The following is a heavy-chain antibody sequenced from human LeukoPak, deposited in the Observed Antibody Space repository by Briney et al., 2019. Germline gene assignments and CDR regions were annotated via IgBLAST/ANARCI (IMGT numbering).Heavy chain of an antibody. J-gene: IGHJ4*02. D-gene: IGHD3-22*01. CDR2: IYHSGST. V-gene: IGHV4-38-2*02. CDR1: GYSISSGYY. CDR3: ARDGDPTMTETPLDY. Sequence: PSETLSLTCTVSGYSISSGYYWGWIRQPPGKGLEWIGSIYHSGSTYYNPSLKSRVTISVDTSKNQFSLKLSSVTAADTAVYYCARDGDPTMTETPLDYWGQGTLVTVSS.